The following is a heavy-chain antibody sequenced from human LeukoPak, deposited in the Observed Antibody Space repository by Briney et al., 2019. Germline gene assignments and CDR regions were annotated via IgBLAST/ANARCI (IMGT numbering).Heavy chain of an antibody. Sequence: GGSLRLSCAASGFTFSSYAMSWVRQAPGKGLEWVSAISGSGGSTYYADSVKGRFTISRDNSKNTLYLQMNSLRAEDTAIYYCAKDRAWIQLWLFQHWGQGTLVTVSS. CDR2: ISGSGGST. J-gene: IGHJ1*01. CDR1: GFTFSSYA. CDR3: AKDRAWIQLWLFQH. D-gene: IGHD5-18*01. V-gene: IGHV3-23*01.